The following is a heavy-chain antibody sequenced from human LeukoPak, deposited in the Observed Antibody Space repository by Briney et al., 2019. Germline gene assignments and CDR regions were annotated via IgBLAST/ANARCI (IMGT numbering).Heavy chain of an antibody. CDR2: MNDSGST. D-gene: IGHD3-16*01. V-gene: IGHV4-34*01. CDR3: ARHYGP. CDR1: GGSFSGYY. J-gene: IGHJ5*02. Sequence: SETLSLTCAVYGGSFSGYYWSWIRQPPGKGLEWIGEMNDSGSTYYNPSLKSRVTISVDTSKNQFSLKLNSVTAADTAVYYCARHYGPWGQGTLVTVSS.